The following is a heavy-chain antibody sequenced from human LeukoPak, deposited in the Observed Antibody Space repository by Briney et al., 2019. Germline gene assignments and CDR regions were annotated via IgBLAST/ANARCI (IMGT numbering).Heavy chain of an antibody. CDR3: AKALGGSGSYYIDY. V-gene: IGHV3-30*18. J-gene: IGHJ4*02. CDR2: ISYDGSNK. Sequence: SCKASGYTFTSYYMHWVRQAPGKGLEWVAVISYDGSNKYYADSVKGRFTISRDNSKNTLYLQMNSLRAEDTAVYYCAKALGGSGSYYIDYWGQGTLVTVSS. D-gene: IGHD3-10*01. CDR1: GYTFTSYY.